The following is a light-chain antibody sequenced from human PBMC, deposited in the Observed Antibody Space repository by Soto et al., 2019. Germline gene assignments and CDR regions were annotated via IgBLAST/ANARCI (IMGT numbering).Light chain of an antibody. CDR1: SSNIGAGYD. CDR3: QSYDTSLSGLV. Sequence: QSVLTQPPSVSGAPGQRATISCTGSSSNIGAGYDVQWYQQIPGIAPKLLIYGNTNRPSGVPDRFSGSKSGTSASLAITGLHGEDEADYYCQSYDTSLSGLVFGGGTQLTVL. V-gene: IGLV1-40*01. CDR2: GNT. J-gene: IGLJ3*02.